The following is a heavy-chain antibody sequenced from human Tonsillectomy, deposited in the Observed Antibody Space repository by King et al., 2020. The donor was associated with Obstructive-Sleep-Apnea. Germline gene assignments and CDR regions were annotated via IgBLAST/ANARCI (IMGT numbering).Heavy chain of an antibody. V-gene: IGHV3-49*03. CDR1: GFTFGDYA. D-gene: IGHD3-10*02. CDR3: TRGARYLRSGTSDY. Sequence: VQLVESGGRLVQPGRSLRLSCKGSGFTFGDYALSWFRQAPGKGLEWVGFIRDKSYGGTTEYAASVKGRLRISRDDSKNTAYLQMDSLRTEDTAVYYCTRGARYLRSGTSDYWGQGTLVSVSS. J-gene: IGHJ4*02. CDR2: IRDKSYGGTT.